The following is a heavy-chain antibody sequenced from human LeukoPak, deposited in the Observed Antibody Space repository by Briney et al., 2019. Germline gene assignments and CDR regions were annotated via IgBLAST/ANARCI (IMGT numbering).Heavy chain of an antibody. V-gene: IGHV4-34*01. CDR1: GGSFSGYQ. CDR2: INHSGST. CDR3: ASAELGAFDI. J-gene: IGHJ3*02. D-gene: IGHD1-7*01. Sequence: SETLSLTCAVYGGSFSGYQWGWIHQPPGKGLEWIGEINHSGSTNYNPSLKSRVTISVDTSKNQFSLKLSSVTAADTAVYYCASAELGAFDIWGQGTMVTVSS.